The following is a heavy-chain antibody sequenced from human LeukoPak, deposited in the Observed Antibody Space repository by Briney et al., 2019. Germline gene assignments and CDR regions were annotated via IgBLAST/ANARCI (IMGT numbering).Heavy chain of an antibody. CDR1: GXSIRSGDYY. D-gene: IGHD3-22*01. CDR3: ARAYDSSGYYYYYYFDY. CDR2: INHSGNT. Sequence: SETLSLTCSVSGXSIRSGDYYWSWIRQRPGKGLEWIGYINHSGNTYYNPSLKSPAIISIDTSENQFSVKLTSVTAADTAIYYCARAYDSSGYYYYYYFDYWGKGTLVTVSS. J-gene: IGHJ4*02. V-gene: IGHV4-31*02.